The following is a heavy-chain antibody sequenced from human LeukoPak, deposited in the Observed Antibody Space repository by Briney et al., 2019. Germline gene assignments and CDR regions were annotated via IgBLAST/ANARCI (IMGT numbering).Heavy chain of an antibody. CDR2: IPWNNDII. V-gene: IGHV3-9*01. CDR1: GFPFGNYA. J-gene: IGHJ5*01. CDR3: VRGDWLDF. D-gene: IGHD5-24*01. Sequence: PGGSLRLSCVXSGFPFGNYAMHWVRQTPGKGLEWVAGIPWNNDIITYADSVRGRFTVSRDNAKNSVYLQMDSLKPEDTALYHCVRGDWLDFWGQGTLVTVSS.